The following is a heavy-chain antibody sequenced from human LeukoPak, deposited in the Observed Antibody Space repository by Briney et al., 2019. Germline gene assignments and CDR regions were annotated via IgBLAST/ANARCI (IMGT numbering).Heavy chain of an antibody. V-gene: IGHV4-61*02. CDR3: ARTPREYCSSTSCFRPPSIHYYYYYMDV. D-gene: IGHD2-2*01. Sequence: PSETLSLTCTVSGVSISSGSYYWRWIRQPAGKGLEWIGRIYTSGSTNYHPSLKSRVTISVDTSKNQFSLKLSSVTAADTAVYYCARTPREYCSSTSCFRPPSIHYYYYYMDVWGKGTTVTVSS. J-gene: IGHJ6*03. CDR1: GVSISSGSYY. CDR2: IYTSGST.